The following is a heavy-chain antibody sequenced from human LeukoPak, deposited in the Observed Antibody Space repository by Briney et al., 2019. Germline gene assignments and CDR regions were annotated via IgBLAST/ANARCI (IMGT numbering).Heavy chain of an antibody. CDR2: INHSGST. Sequence: PSETLSLTCAVYGGSFSGYYWSWIRQPPGKGLEWIGEINHSGSTNYNPSLKSRVTISVDTSKNQFSLKLSSVTAADTPVYYCARVVGSVDNYFDYWGQGTLVTVSS. CDR1: GGSFSGYY. D-gene: IGHD1-26*01. CDR3: ARVVGSVDNYFDY. V-gene: IGHV4-34*01. J-gene: IGHJ4*02.